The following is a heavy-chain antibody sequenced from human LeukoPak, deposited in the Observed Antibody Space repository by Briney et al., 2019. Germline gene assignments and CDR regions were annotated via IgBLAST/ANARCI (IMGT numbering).Heavy chain of an antibody. V-gene: IGHV1-18*01. CDR2: ISPYNGNT. D-gene: IGHD3-16*01. Sequence: ASVKVSCKTSSYTFTSYGISWVRQAPGQGLERMEWISPYNGNTNYAQKLHGTVTMTTDTSNSTAYRELRSPRSDDTAVYHCARVLKRRGRGGFFDYWGQGTLVTVSS. CDR1: SYTFTSYG. J-gene: IGHJ4*02. CDR3: ARVLKRRGRGGFFDY.